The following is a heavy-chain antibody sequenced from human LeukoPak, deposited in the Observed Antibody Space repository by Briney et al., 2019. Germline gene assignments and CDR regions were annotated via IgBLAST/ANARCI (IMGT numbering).Heavy chain of an antibody. CDR1: GFTFSSYS. CDR2: ISSSSSYI. CDR3: AKNYYDSSGLFDY. V-gene: IGHV3-21*01. J-gene: IGHJ4*02. Sequence: GGSLRLSCAASGFTFSSYSMNWVRQAPGKGLEWVSSISSSSSYIYYADSVKGRFTISRDNAKNSLHLQMNSLRAADTAVYYCAKNYYDSSGLFDYWGQGTLVIVSS. D-gene: IGHD3-22*01.